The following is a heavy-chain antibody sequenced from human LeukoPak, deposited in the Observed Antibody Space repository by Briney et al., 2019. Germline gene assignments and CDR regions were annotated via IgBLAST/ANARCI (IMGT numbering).Heavy chain of an antibody. CDR2: ISSSSSTI. J-gene: IGHJ4*02. CDR1: GFTFSSYS. D-gene: IGHD3-22*01. Sequence: GGSLRLSCAASGFTFSSYSMNWVRQAPGKGLEWVSYISSSSSTIYYADSVKGRFTISRDNAKNSLYLQMNSLRAEDTAVYYCARDMGHYYDSSGYYDYWGQGTLVTVSS. V-gene: IGHV3-48*04. CDR3: ARDMGHYYDSSGYYDY.